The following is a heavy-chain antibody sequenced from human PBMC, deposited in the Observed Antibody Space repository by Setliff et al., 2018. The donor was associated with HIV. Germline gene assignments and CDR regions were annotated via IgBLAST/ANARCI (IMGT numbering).Heavy chain of an antibody. CDR3: AGSILTGYYTFGADY. Sequence: SVKVSCKASGGTFSSYAISGVRQAPGQGLEWMGGIIPIFGTTNYAQKFQGRVTITTDESTTTAYMELSSLRSEDTAQSYCAGSILTGYYTFGADYWGQGTLVTVSS. CDR1: GGTFSSYA. D-gene: IGHD3-9*01. V-gene: IGHV1-69*05. CDR2: IIPIFGTT. J-gene: IGHJ4*02.